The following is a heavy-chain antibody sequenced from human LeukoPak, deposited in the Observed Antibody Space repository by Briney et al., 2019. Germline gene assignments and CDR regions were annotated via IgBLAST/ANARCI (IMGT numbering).Heavy chain of an antibody. Sequence: GGSLRLSCAASGFTFTNYWMHWVRQAPGKGLVWVSRVDTDGTTTTYADSVKGRFTISRDNSKNTLYLQMNSLRAEDTAVYYCAKGPPTFGGVIVDFDYWGQGTLVTVSS. J-gene: IGHJ4*02. CDR2: VDTDGTTT. D-gene: IGHD3-16*02. V-gene: IGHV3-74*01. CDR3: AKGPPTFGGVIVDFDY. CDR1: GFTFTNYW.